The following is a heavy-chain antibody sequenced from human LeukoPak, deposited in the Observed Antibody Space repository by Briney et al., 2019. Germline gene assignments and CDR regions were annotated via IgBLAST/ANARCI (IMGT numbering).Heavy chain of an antibody. D-gene: IGHD3-22*01. V-gene: IGHV4-34*01. CDR2: INHSGST. CDR3: ARGKDYDSSGYYFPLGGYYCYYMDV. J-gene: IGHJ6*03. Sequence: SETLSLTCAVYGGSFSGYYWTWIRQPPGKGLEWIGEINHSGSTNYNPSLKSRATISVDTTKNQFSLKLSSVTAADTAVYYCARGKDYDSSGYYFPLGGYYCYYMDVWGKGTTVTISS. CDR1: GGSFSGYY.